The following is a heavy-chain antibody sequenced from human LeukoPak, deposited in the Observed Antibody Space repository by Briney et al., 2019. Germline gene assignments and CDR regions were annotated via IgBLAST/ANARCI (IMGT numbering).Heavy chain of an antibody. CDR3: ARGGQKTYYYDSSGYYLFDY. CDR1: GYTFTSYG. D-gene: IGHD3-22*01. V-gene: IGHV1-18*01. J-gene: IGHJ4*02. Sequence: ASVKVSCEASGYTFTSYGISWVRQAPGQGLEWMGWISAYNGNTNYAQKLQGRVTMTTDTSTSTAYMELRSLRSDDTAVYYCARGGQKTYYYDSSGYYLFDYWGQGTLVTVSS. CDR2: ISAYNGNT.